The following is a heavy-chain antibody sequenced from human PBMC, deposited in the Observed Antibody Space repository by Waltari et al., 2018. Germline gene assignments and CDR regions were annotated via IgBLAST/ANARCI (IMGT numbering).Heavy chain of an antibody. CDR3: ARRGANWGSPDAFDI. D-gene: IGHD7-27*01. Sequence: QVQLQESGPGLVKPSETLSLTCTVSGRSISSYYWSWIRPPPGKGLEWIGYIYYSGSTNYNPSLKSRVTISVDTSKNQFSLKLSSVTAADTAVYYCARRGANWGSPDAFDIWGQGTMVTVSS. J-gene: IGHJ3*02. V-gene: IGHV4-59*01. CDR1: GRSISSYY. CDR2: IYYSGST.